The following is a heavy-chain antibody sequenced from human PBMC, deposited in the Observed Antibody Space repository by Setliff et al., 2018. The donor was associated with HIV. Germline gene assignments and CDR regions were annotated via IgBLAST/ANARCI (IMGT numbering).Heavy chain of an antibody. D-gene: IGHD6-19*01. CDR1: GGSFTGYH. CDR2: INHSGSA. Sequence: SETLSLTCAVYGGSFTGYHWSWIRQPPGKGLEWIGEINHSGSANYNPSLKTRVTVSVDTSKKQFSLKLNSVTAADTAVYYCAGGTKYSSGWSRGDYWGQGTLVTVSS. V-gene: IGHV4-34*01. J-gene: IGHJ4*02. CDR3: AGGTKYSSGWSRGDY.